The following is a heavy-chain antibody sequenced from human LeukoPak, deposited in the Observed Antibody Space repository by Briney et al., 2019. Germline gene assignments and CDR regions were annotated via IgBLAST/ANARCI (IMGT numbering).Heavy chain of an antibody. CDR1: GFTFSSYA. CDR3: ARDSTYYYDSGSSGPHYFDN. J-gene: IGHJ4*02. Sequence: GGSLRLSCAASGFTFSSYAMSWVRQAPGKGLEWVSAISGSGGSTYYADSVKGRFTISRDNSKNTLYLQLNSLRAEDTAAYYCARDSTYYYDSGSSGPHYFDNWGQGTLVTVSS. D-gene: IGHD3-10*01. V-gene: IGHV3-23*01. CDR2: ISGSGGST.